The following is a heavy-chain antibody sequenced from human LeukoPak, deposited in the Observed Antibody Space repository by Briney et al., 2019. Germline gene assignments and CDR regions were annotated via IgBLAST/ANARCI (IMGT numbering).Heavy chain of an antibody. D-gene: IGHD3-3*01. CDR3: ARGLRRADLRFLEGSQVDY. Sequence: GRSLSLSCALSVFALSGEGMNSGPQAAGKGLEWVSSISSSSSYIYYADSVKGRFTIPRDNAQNSLYLQMNSLRAEDTAVYYCARGLRRADLRFLEGSQVDYWGQGTLVTVSS. J-gene: IGHJ4*02. CDR1: VFALSGEG. V-gene: IGHV3-21*01. CDR2: ISSSSSYI.